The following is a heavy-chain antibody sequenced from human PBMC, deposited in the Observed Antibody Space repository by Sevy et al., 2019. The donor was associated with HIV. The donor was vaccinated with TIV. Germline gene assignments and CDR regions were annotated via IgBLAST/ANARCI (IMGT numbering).Heavy chain of an antibody. CDR2: IYHSGST. Sequence: SDTLSLTCAVSGYSISSGYFWGWIRQPPGKGLEWIGNIYHSGSTYYTPSLNSRVTMSVDTSKNQFSLRLSSVTAADTAVYYCARVTTRVVVVPAAIVPDAFDIWGQGTMVTVSS. D-gene: IGHD2-2*02. J-gene: IGHJ3*02. CDR1: GYSISSGYF. V-gene: IGHV4-38-2*01. CDR3: ARVTTRVVVVPAAIVPDAFDI.